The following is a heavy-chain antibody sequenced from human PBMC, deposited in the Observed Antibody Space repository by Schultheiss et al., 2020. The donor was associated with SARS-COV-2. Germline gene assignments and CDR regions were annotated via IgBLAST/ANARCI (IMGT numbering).Heavy chain of an antibody. CDR2: ISSSSSYT. D-gene: IGHD2-15*01. Sequence: GGSLRLSCAASGFTFSDYYMSWIRQAPGKGLEWVSYISSSSSYTNYADPVKGRFTISRDNAKNSLYLQMNSLRAEDTAVYYCARDGAATRDAFDIWGQGTMVTVSS. J-gene: IGHJ3*02. CDR3: ARDGAATRDAFDI. V-gene: IGHV3-11*05. CDR1: GFTFSDYY.